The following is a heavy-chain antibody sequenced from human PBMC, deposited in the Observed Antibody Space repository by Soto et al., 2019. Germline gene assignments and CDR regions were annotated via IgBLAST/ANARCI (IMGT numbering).Heavy chain of an antibody. CDR1: GFTFSDYA. J-gene: IGHJ4*02. Sequence: VQLVESGGGVVQPGRSLRLSCAASGFTFSDYAMHWVRQAPGKGLEWVAVVSHDGRNTHYADSVKGRFTISRDSSKNTVYLEMTSLRAAAADVYYCAKGGRPLLVTSAFNYWGQGALVTVSS. CDR2: VSHDGRNT. D-gene: IGHD6-13*01. V-gene: IGHV3-30*18. CDR3: AKGGRPLLVTSAFNY.